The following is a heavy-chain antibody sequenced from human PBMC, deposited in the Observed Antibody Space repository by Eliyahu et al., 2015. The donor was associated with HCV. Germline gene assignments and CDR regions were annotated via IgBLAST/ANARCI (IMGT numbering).Heavy chain of an antibody. J-gene: IGHJ4*02. D-gene: IGHD5-24*01. CDR2: FRYGGGT. Sequence: QLQLQESGPRLVKPSETLSLTCXVSGGSIACXGFXWXWLRQPPGKGLEWIGSFRYGGGTYYHPSLKGRVTMSVDASSNHFSVMLNSVTAADTAVYYCTREYKDGCPAGYWGQGILVTVSS. V-gene: IGHV4-39*02. CDR1: GGSIACXGFX. CDR3: TREYKDGCPAGY.